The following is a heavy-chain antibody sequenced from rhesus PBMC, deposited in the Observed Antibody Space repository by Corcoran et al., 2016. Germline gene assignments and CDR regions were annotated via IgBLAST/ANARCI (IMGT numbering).Heavy chain of an antibody. J-gene: IGHJ4*01. Sequence: QVTLKESGPALVKPTQTLTLTCTFSGFSLTTSGVGVGWIRQPPGKALEWLSLIYWDDGKRYSTSLASRLTIYKDTSKNQGVLTMTDMDPMDTATYYCARGSGSGWAGFDYWGQESWSPSPQ. D-gene: IGHD6-31*01. CDR1: GFSLTTSGVG. CDR2: IYWDDGK. CDR3: ARGSGSGWAGFDY. V-gene: IGHV2-152*01.